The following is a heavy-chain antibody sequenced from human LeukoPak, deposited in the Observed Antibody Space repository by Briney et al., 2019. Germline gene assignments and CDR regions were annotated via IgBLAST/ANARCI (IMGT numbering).Heavy chain of an antibody. CDR1: GYSISSGYY. CDR3: ARDRRRSGFVAYFDY. J-gene: IGHJ4*02. V-gene: IGHV4-38-2*02. D-gene: IGHD3-10*01. Sequence: PSETLSLTCTVSGYSISSGYYWGWIRQPPGKGLEWIGSIYYSGSTYYNPSLKSRVTISVDTSKNQFSLKLSSVTAADTAVYYCARDRRRSGFVAYFDYWGQGTLVTVSS. CDR2: IYYSGST.